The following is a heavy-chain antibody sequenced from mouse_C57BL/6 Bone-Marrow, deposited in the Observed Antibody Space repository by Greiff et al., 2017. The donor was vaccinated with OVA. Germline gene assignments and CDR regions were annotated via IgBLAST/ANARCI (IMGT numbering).Heavy chain of an antibody. V-gene: IGHV1-18*01. D-gene: IGHD2-1*01. J-gene: IGHJ4*01. Sequence: EVKLRQSGPELVKPGASVKIPCKASGYTFTDYNMNWVKQSHGKSLEWIGDINPNNGGTIYNQKFKGKATLTVDKSSSTAYMELRSLTSEDTAVYYCARRILSRVTMYMDYWGQGTSVTVSS. CDR3: ARRILSRVTMYMDY. CDR1: GYTFTDYN. CDR2: INPNNGGT.